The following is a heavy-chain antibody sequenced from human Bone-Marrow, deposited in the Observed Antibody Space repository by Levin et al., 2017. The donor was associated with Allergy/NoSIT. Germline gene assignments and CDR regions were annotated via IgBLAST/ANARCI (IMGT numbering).Heavy chain of an antibody. CDR1: GYTFTSYH. V-gene: IGHV1-8*01. CDR3: ARGDCYSGSCYGHDWFDP. D-gene: IGHD2-15*01. CDR2: INPNSGNT. J-gene: IGHJ5*02. Sequence: ASVKVSCKTSGYTFTSYHVYWVRQAPGQGLEWMGYINPNSGNTGYAQKFQGRVTVTRNSSITTAYMELSGLRSEDTAMYYCARGDCYSGSCYGHDWFDPWGQGTQVTVSS.